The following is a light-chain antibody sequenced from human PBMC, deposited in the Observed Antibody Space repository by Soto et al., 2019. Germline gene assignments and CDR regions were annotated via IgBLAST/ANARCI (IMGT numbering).Light chain of an antibody. CDR1: QGISSR. V-gene: IGKV1-12*01. CDR3: QRSKSFPLT. CDR2: AAS. J-gene: IGKJ4*01. Sequence: DIQMTQSPSSVSASVGDRVTITCRASQGISSRLAWYQQKPGKAPNLLIYAASSLQSGVPSRFSGSGSETDFTLTIGSLQPEDFATYSCQRSKSFPLTFGGGTKVEIK.